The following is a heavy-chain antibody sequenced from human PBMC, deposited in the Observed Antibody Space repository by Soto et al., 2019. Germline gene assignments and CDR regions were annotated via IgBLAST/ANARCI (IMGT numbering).Heavy chain of an antibody. Sequence: EVQLVESGGGLVQPGGALGLPWPAPGFSFSEAWWIWVRQAQGKGRQWVGGIKSKRDGETTDYAAPVKGRFAISRDDSKKTVYLRMNSLKTEDTATYFCTTQGGGDDIYFDYWGQGTLVAVSS. D-gene: IGHD3-16*01. CDR1: GFSFSEAW. CDR2: IKSKRDGETT. CDR3: TTQGGGDDIYFDY. V-gene: IGHV3-15*01. J-gene: IGHJ4*02.